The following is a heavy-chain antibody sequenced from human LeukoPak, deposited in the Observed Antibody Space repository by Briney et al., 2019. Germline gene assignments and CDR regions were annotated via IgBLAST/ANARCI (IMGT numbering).Heavy chain of an antibody. Sequence: GGSLRLSCAASGFTFSSYSTNWVRQAPGKGLEWVSYISSSSSTIYYADSVKGRFTISRDNAKNSLYLQMNSLRDEDTAVYYCLIGNYGGNSPFDYWGQGTLVTVSS. V-gene: IGHV3-48*02. CDR1: GFTFSSYS. CDR3: LIGNYGGNSPFDY. CDR2: ISSSSSTI. D-gene: IGHD4-23*01. J-gene: IGHJ4*02.